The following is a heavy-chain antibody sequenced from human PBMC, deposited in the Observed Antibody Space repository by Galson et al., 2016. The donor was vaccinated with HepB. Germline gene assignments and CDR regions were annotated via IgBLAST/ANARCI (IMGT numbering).Heavy chain of an antibody. Sequence: SLRLSCAASGLTFSSCAMYWVRQAPGKGLEWVSTITGSGASTYYVDSVKGRFIVSRANSKNTLYLQMNSLTAEDTATYFCAKEEIAAAGTALDYWGRGTLVTVSS. J-gene: IGHJ4*02. CDR3: AKEEIAAAGTALDY. CDR2: ITGSGAST. D-gene: IGHD6-13*01. V-gene: IGHV3-23*01. CDR1: GLTFSSCA.